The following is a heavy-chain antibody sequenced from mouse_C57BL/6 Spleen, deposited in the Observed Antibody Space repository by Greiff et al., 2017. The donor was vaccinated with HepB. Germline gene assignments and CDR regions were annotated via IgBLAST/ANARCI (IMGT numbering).Heavy chain of an antibody. CDR2: IYPGSGST. V-gene: IGHV1-55*01. CDR1: GYTFTSYW. J-gene: IGHJ4*01. Sequence: VQLQQSGAELVKPGASVKMSCKASGYTFTSYWITWVKRRPGQGLEWIGDIYPGSGSTNYNEKFKSKATLTVDTSSSTAYMQLSSLTSEDSAVYYCARKEFVSQCYAMDYWGQGTSVTVSS. D-gene: IGHD6-5*01. CDR3: ARKEFVSQCYAMDY.